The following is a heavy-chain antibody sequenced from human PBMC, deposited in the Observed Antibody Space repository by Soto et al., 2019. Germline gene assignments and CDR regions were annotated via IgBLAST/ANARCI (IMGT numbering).Heavy chain of an antibody. Sequence: GWSLRLSCASSVFSFADDAMHWRRQAQGTGLEWVSGISRNSGSIGYADSVQGRFTISRDNAKNSLYLQMNSLRSEDTALYYCAKDMGYDLSPLGYFDYWGQGTLVTVSS. CDR1: VFSFADDA. D-gene: IGHD5-12*01. V-gene: IGHV3-9*01. CDR3: AKDMGYDLSPLGYFDY. J-gene: IGHJ4*02. CDR2: ISRNSGSI.